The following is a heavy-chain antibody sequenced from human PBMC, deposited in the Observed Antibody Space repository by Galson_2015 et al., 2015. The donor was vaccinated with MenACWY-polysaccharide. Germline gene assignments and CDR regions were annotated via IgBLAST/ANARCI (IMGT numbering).Heavy chain of an antibody. D-gene: IGHD3/OR15-3a*01. J-gene: IGHJ4*02. V-gene: IGHV3-7*03. CDR2: IKQDGSEK. CDR1: GFTFSNYW. Sequence: SLRLSCAASGFTFSNYWMSWVRQAPGKGLEWVANIKQDGSEKHYVDSVKGRFTISRDNAKNSLYLQMNSLRTEDTAMYYCASQTWTGYFDYWGQGILVTVSS. CDR3: ASQTWTGYFDY.